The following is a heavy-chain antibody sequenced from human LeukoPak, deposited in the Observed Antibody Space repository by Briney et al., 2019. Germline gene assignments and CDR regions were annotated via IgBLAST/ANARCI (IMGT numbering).Heavy chain of an antibody. CDR1: GFTFSSYG. D-gene: IGHD1-14*01. J-gene: IGHJ3*02. CDR2: IPYDGSNK. Sequence: GGSLRLSCAASGFTFSSYGMHWVRQAPGKGLEWVAVIPYDGSNKYYADSVKGRFTISRANSKNTLYLQMNSLRAEDTAVYYCARNHDAFDIWGQGTMVTVSS. V-gene: IGHV3-30*03. CDR3: ARNHDAFDI.